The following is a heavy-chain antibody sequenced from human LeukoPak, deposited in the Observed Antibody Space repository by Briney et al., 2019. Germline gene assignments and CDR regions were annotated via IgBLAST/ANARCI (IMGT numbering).Heavy chain of an antibody. D-gene: IGHD2-2*02. CDR3: AKVESIVVVPAAIGY. Sequence: GGSLRLSCAASGFTFSSYAMSWVRQAPGKGLEWVSAISGSGGSTYYADSVKGRFTISRDNSKNTLYLQMNSLRAEDTAVYYCAKVESIVVVPAAIGYWGQGTLVTVSS. CDR2: ISGSGGST. CDR1: GFTFSSYA. J-gene: IGHJ4*02. V-gene: IGHV3-23*01.